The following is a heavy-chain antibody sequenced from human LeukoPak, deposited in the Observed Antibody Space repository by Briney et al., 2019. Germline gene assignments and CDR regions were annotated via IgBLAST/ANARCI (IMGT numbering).Heavy chain of an antibody. D-gene: IGHD3-3*01. V-gene: IGHV1-69*13. J-gene: IGHJ1*01. Sequence: SVKVSCKASGGTFSSYAISWVRQAPGQGLEWMGGIIPIFGTANYAQKFQGRVTITADESTSTAYMELSSLRSEDTAVYYCARPYDFWSGYHQCFQHWGQGTLVTVSS. CDR3: ARPYDFWSGYHQCFQH. CDR1: GGTFSSYA. CDR2: IIPIFGTA.